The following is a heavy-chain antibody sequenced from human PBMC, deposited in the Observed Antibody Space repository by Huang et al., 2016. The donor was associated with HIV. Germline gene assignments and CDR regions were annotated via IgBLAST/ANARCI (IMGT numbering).Heavy chain of an antibody. CDR2: SYFSGGT. J-gene: IGHJ4*02. Sequence: QVQLQESGPGLVKPSETLSLSCTVSGDSVSSASYYWSWIRQPPGRGLEWIGYSYFSGGTNYNPSLKRRVTISIDTSKNQFSLRLSSVTAADTAVYYCVSHGSGTADYWGQGTLVTVSS. CDR3: VSHGSGTADY. V-gene: IGHV4-61*01. D-gene: IGHD3-10*01. CDR1: GDSVSSASYY.